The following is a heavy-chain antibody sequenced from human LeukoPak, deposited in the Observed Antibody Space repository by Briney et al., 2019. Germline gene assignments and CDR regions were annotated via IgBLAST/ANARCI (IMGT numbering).Heavy chain of an antibody. CDR2: ISGSGGST. V-gene: IGHV3-23*01. Sequence: PGGSLRLSCEASGFTFSTYAMTWVRQAPGKGLEWLSAISGSGGSTYHADSVKGRFTISRDNSKNTLYLQMNSLRADDTAVYYCARDYYEDYWGQGTLVTVSS. J-gene: IGHJ4*02. D-gene: IGHD3-22*01. CDR1: GFTFSTYA. CDR3: ARDYYEDY.